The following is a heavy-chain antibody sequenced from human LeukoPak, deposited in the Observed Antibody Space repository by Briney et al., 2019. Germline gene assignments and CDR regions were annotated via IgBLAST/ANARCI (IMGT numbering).Heavy chain of an antibody. J-gene: IGHJ6*02. D-gene: IGHD2-8*01. CDR1: GYTFTSYG. Sequence: ASVKVSCKASGYTFTSYGISWVRQAPGQGLEWMGWISAYNGNTNYAQKLQGGVTVTTDTSTSTAYMELRSLRSDDTAVYYCARGRGDCSSGVCYTAYYYLGMDVWGQGTTVTVSS. CDR2: ISAYNGNT. CDR3: ARGRGDCSSGVCYTAYYYLGMDV. V-gene: IGHV1-18*01.